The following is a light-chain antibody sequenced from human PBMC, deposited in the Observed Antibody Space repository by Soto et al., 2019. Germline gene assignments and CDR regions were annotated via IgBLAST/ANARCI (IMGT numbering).Light chain of an antibody. J-gene: IGLJ1*01. CDR2: EVN. Sequence: QSALTQPPSASGSPGQSVTISCTGTSSDVGGYNYVSWYQQHPGKAPKLMIYEVNKRPSGVPDRFSGTKSGNTASLTASGLQAEDEADYYSSSYPCSDRVFGPGTKLTVL. V-gene: IGLV2-8*01. CDR1: SSDVGGYNY. CDR3: SSYPCSDRV.